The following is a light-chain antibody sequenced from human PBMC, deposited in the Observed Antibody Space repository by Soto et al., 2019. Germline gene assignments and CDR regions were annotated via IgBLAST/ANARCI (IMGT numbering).Light chain of an antibody. CDR1: QTVSNNY. CDR3: QQYSLSPWT. J-gene: IGKJ1*01. Sequence: DIVLTQSPGTLSLSPGERATLFCRASQTVSNNYLAWYQQRPGQAPRLLIYGASSRATGIPDRFVGSGSGTDFSLTIDRLEPEDLAMYHCQQYSLSPWTFGQGTKVQIK. CDR2: GAS. V-gene: IGKV3-20*01.